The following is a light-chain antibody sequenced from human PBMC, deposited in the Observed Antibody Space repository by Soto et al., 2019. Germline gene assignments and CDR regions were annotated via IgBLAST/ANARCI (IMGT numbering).Light chain of an antibody. V-gene: IGKV1-16*01. J-gene: IGKJ5*01. CDR3: QHYASYPVT. CDR1: QDISNF. CDR2: AAS. Sequence: DIQMTQSPSSLSAFVGDRVTISCRASQDISNFLAWFQQKPGKAPRALIFAASSLQSGVPSRFSGSGSGTDFTLTISSPQPEDSATYYCQHYASYPVTFGQGTRLEI.